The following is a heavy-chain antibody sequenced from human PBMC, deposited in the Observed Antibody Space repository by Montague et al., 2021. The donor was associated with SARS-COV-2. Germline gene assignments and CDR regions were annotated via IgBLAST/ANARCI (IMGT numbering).Heavy chain of an antibody. CDR3: GRGRKVVPWFRYYDMDV. Sequence: SETLSLTCAAYDGSFSGYYCNWIRQPPGKGLEWIGEISHCGTTNXNPSLKSRATIPLDKSKSQFSLKLTSVTAADTAIYYCGRGRKVVPWFRYYDMDVWGQGTTVTVSS. V-gene: IGHV4-34*01. J-gene: IGHJ6*02. CDR2: ISHCGTT. CDR1: DGSFSGYY. D-gene: IGHD1-14*01.